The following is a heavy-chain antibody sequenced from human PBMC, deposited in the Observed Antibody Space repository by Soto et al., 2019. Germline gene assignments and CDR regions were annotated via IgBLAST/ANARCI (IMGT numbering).Heavy chain of an antibody. CDR1: EFTVSSNY. J-gene: IGHJ4*02. V-gene: IGHV3-66*01. CDR3: WVSSGWTFDY. Sequence: GVSLXLSCAAPEFTVSSNYMSWVRQAPGKGLEWVSVIYSGGSTYYADSVKGRFTISRDNSKNTLYLQMNSLRAEDTAVYYCWVSSGWTFDYWGQGTLVTVSS. D-gene: IGHD6-19*01. CDR2: IYSGGST.